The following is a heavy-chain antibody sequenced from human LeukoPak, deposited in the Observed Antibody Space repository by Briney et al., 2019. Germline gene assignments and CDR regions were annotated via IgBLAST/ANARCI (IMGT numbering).Heavy chain of an antibody. CDR1: GYTFTSYD. CDR3: ARVGCTNGVCYTGGRDY. Sequence: ASVKVSCKASGYTFTSYDINWVRQATGQGLEWMGWMNPNSGNTGYAQKFQGRVTMTRNTSISTAYMELSSLRSEDTAVYYCARVGCTNGVCYTGGRDYWAREPWSPSPQ. D-gene: IGHD2-8*01. CDR2: MNPNSGNT. V-gene: IGHV1-8*01. J-gene: IGHJ4*02.